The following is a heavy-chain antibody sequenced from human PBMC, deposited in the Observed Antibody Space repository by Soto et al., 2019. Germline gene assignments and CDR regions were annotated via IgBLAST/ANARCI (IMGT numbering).Heavy chain of an antibody. Sequence: SETLSLTCTVSGGSISSYYWSWIRQPPGKGLEWNGYVYYSGSTNYNPSLKSRVTISVDTSKNQFSLKLSSVTAADTAVYYCARHYYDSSGYTYFQHWGQGTLVTVSS. J-gene: IGHJ1*01. V-gene: IGHV4-59*01. CDR1: GGSISSYY. CDR3: ARHYYDSSGYTYFQH. D-gene: IGHD3-22*01. CDR2: VYYSGST.